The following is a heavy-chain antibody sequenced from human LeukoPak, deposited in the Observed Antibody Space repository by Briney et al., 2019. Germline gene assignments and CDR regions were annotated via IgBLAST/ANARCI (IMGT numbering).Heavy chain of an antibody. CDR3: AKVSRDGYNWGSPYYYYYMDV. CDR2: IIPIFGTA. J-gene: IGHJ6*03. V-gene: IGHV1-69*13. CDR1: GGTFSSYA. Sequence: GASVKVSCKASGGTFSSYAISWVRQAPGQGLEWMGGIIPIFGTANYAQKFQGRVTITADEFTSTAYMELSSLRSEDTAVYYCAKVSRDGYNWGSPYYYYYMDVWGKGTTVTISS. D-gene: IGHD5-24*01.